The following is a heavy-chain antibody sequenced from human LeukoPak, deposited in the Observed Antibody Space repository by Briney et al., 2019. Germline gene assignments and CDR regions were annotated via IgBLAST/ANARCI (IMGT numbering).Heavy chain of an antibody. CDR3: ARVGRINTMVRGVKRGNFDY. CDR2: IYYSGST. Sequence: PSETLSLTCTVSGGSVSSGSYYWSWIRQPPGKGLEWIGYIYYSGSTNYNPSLKSRVTISVDTSKNQFSLKLSSVTAADTAVYYCARVGRINTMVRGVKRGNFDYWGQGTLVTVSS. CDR1: GGSVSSGSYY. D-gene: IGHD3-10*01. J-gene: IGHJ4*02. V-gene: IGHV4-61*01.